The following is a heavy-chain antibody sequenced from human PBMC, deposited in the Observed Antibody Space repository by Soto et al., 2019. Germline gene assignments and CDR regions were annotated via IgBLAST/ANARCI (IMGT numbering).Heavy chain of an antibody. J-gene: IGHJ6*02. CDR2: IVSSSSNK. CDR1: GFTFSSHS. Sequence: EVQLVESGGGLVQPGGSLRLSCAASGFTFSSHSMNWVRQAPGKGLEWVSYIVSSSSNKNYADSVKGRFTISRDNAKNSLYLQMDSLRDEATAVYYCAREGSGTYPPIYGLDFWGQGTTVTVSS. V-gene: IGHV3-48*02. D-gene: IGHD1-26*01. CDR3: AREGSGTYPPIYGLDF.